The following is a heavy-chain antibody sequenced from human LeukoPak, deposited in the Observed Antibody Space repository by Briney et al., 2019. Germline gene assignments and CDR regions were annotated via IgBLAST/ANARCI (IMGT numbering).Heavy chain of an antibody. Sequence: ASVKVSCKASGYTFTSYGISWVRQAPGQGLEWMGWISAYNGNTNCAQKLQGRVTMTTDTSTSTAYMELRSLRSDDTAVYYCARVRAGGVRGVTWDYWGQGTLVTVSS. D-gene: IGHD3-10*01. CDR3: ARVRAGGVRGVTWDY. V-gene: IGHV1-18*01. CDR1: GYTFTSYG. J-gene: IGHJ4*02. CDR2: ISAYNGNT.